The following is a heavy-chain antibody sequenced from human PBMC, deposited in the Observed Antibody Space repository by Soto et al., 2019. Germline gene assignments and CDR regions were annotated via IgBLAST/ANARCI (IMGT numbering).Heavy chain of an antibody. Sequence: PSQTLSLTCAISGDSVSSNSASWNWIRQPPSTGLEWLGRTYYRSKWYNDYAVSVRGRIIINPDTSKNQLSLQVNSVTPEDTAVYYCVRSADAPHWYLDLWGRGTLVTVSS. CDR1: GDSVSSNSAS. V-gene: IGHV6-1*01. CDR3: VRSADAPHWYLDL. CDR2: TYYRSKWYN. J-gene: IGHJ2*01. D-gene: IGHD6-13*01.